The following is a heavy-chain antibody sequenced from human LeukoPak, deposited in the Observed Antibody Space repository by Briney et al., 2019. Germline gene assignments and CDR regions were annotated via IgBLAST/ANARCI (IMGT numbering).Heavy chain of an antibody. D-gene: IGHD2-2*01. CDR3: AKGNGVVVVPADNYYMDV. V-gene: IGHV3-23*01. CDR1: GFTFSSYW. Sequence: GGSLRLSCAASGFTFSSYWMHWVRQAPGKGLEWVSAISGSGGSTYYADSVKGRFTISRDNSKNTLYLQMNSLRAEDTAVYYCAKGNGVVVVPADNYYMDVWGKGTTVTVSS. CDR2: ISGSGGST. J-gene: IGHJ6*03.